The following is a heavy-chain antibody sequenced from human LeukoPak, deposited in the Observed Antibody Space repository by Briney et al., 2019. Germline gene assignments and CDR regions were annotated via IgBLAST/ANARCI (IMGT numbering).Heavy chain of an antibody. CDR1: GVSITNYY. CDR3: ARDYLVGAPLDS. D-gene: IGHD1-26*01. V-gene: IGHV4-4*07. CDR2: MYISGST. Sequence: PSETLSLTCTVSGVSITNYYWAWIRQPAGKGLEWIGRMYISGSTNYNPSLKSRVTISIDKPNNQFSLKLRSVTAADTAVYYCARDYLVGAPLDSWGHGTLVTVSS. J-gene: IGHJ5*01.